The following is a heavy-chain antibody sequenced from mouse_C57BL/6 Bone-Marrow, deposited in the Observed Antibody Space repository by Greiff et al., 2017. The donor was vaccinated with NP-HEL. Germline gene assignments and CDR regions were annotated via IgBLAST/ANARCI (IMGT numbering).Heavy chain of an antibody. V-gene: IGHV5-16*01. CDR1: GFTFSDYY. Sequence: EVQLVESEGGLVQPGSSMKLSCTASGFTFSDYYMAWVRQVPEKGLEWVANINYDGSSTYYLDSLKSRFIISRDNAKNILYLQMSSLKSEDTATYYCARDFPDYYGSSYDYWGQGTTLTVSS. J-gene: IGHJ2*01. D-gene: IGHD1-1*01. CDR2: INYDGSST. CDR3: ARDFPDYYGSSYDY.